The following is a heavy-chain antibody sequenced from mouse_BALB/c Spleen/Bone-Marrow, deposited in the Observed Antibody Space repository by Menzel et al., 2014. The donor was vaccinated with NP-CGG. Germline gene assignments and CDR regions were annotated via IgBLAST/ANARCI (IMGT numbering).Heavy chain of an antibody. J-gene: IGHJ4*01. CDR1: GYSFSGYT. Sequence: VQLQQSGPELVKPGVSMKISCKASGYSFSGYTMNWVKQSHGKNLEWIGLINPYNGGTSYNQKFKGKATLTVDKSSSTAYMELLSLTSEDSAVYYCPRDGYDRVYAMDYWGQGTSVTVSS. D-gene: IGHD2-2*01. CDR2: INPYNGGT. V-gene: IGHV1-18*01. CDR3: PRDGYDRVYAMDY.